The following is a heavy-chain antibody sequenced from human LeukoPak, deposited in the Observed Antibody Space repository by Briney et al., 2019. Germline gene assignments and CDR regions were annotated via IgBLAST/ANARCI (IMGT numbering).Heavy chain of an antibody. V-gene: IGHV1-46*01. CDR1: GYTFTSYY. CDR3: ARVPRIMITFGGVIANGEFDY. J-gene: IGHJ4*02. D-gene: IGHD3-16*02. Sequence: ASVKVSCKASGYTFTSYYMHWVRQAPGQGLEWMGIINPSGGSTSYAQKFQGRVTMTRDTSTSTVYMELSSLRSEDTAVYYCARVPRIMITFGGVIANGEFDYWGQGTLVIVSS. CDR2: INPSGGST.